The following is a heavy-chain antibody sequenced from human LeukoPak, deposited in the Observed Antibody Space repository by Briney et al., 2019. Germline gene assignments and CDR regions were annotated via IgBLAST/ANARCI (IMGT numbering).Heavy chain of an antibody. Sequence: PGGSLRLSCAASGFTFSSYEMNWVRQAPGKGLEWVSYISSSGSTIYYADSVKGRFTISRDNAKNSLYLQMNSLRVEDTALYYCARVGAFSSSWLLYWGQGTLVTVSS. CDR2: ISSSGSTI. D-gene: IGHD6-13*01. J-gene: IGHJ4*02. CDR3: ARVGAFSSSWLLY. CDR1: GFTFSSYE. V-gene: IGHV3-48*03.